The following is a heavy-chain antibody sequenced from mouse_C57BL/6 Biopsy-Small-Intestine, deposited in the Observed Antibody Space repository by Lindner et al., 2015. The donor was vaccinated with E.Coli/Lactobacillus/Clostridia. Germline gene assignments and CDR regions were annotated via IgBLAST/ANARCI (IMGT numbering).Heavy chain of an antibody. Sequence: VQLQESGAELTRPGASVKLACKASGYTFISYGISWVKQTTGQGLEWIGAINPGSGGTNFNERFKGKATLTADKSSTTAHMELRSLTSEDSAVYYCARGGDFDYWGQGTTLTVSS. CDR2: INPGSGGT. V-gene: IGHV1-81*01. CDR1: GYTFISYG. CDR3: ARGGDFDY. J-gene: IGHJ2*01. D-gene: IGHD1-1*02.